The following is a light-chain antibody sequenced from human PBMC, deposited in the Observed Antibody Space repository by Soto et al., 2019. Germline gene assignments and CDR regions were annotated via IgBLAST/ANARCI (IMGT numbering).Light chain of an antibody. Sequence: QSALTQPASVSGSPGQSITVSCTGSSSDFGDDKYVSWYQQQPGKGPNLLIYGVNSRPSGISNRFSGSILGNRAALTITGAQADDESDYYCVLYMRSGISVFGGGTKLTVL. CDR3: VLYMRSGISV. J-gene: IGLJ2*01. V-gene: IGLV2-14*01. CDR1: SSDFGDDKY. CDR2: GVN.